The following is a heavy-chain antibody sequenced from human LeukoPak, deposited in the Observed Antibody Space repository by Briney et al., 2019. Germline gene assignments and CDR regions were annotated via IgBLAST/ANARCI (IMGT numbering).Heavy chain of an antibody. CDR1: GSTVSSYA. D-gene: IGHD4-17*01. CDR3: ARYYGDYVFDY. CDR2: ISGSGGST. V-gene: IGHV3-23*01. Sequence: PGGSLRLSCAASGSTVSSYAMSWVRQAPGKGLEWVSAISGSGGSTYYADSVKGRFTISRDNSKNTLYLQMNSLRAEDTAVYYCARYYGDYVFDYWGQGTLVTVSS. J-gene: IGHJ4*02.